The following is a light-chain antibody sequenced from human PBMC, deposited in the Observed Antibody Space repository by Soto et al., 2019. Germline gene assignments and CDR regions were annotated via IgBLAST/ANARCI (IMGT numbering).Light chain of an antibody. CDR2: AVS. J-gene: IGKJ1*01. Sequence: ASIGDRVTISCRASQAIGSDLAWFQHRPGTAPQRLIFAVSSLQSGVPSRFSGSGSGTDFSLPISSLQPEDFATYFCLQYNTFPPTFGQGTKV. CDR1: QAIGSD. CDR3: LQYNTFPPT. V-gene: IGKV1-17*01.